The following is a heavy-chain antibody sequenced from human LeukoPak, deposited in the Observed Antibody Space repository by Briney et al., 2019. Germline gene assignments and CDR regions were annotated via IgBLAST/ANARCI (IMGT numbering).Heavy chain of an antibody. CDR3: ARDRRHYYTYLDC. V-gene: IGHV3-66*01. CDR2: IYSDGST. Sequence: GGSLRLSCAASGFTVSSNYMSWVRQAPGKGLEWVSLIYSDGSTYYADSVKGRFTISRDTSKNTLYLQMNSLRADDTAVYYCARDRRHYYTYLDCWGQGTLVTVSS. J-gene: IGHJ4*02. CDR1: GFTVSSNY. D-gene: IGHD3-3*01.